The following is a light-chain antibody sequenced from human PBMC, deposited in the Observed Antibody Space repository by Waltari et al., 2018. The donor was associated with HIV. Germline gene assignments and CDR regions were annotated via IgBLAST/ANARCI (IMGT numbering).Light chain of an antibody. CDR3: SSYTSSSTLV. V-gene: IGLV2-14*01. CDR2: DVS. J-gene: IGLJ2*01. Sequence: QSALPQPASVSGSPGQSITISCTGTSSYVGGYNYVSWYQQYAGKAPKLMIYDVSNRPSGVSNRFSGSKSGNTASLTISGLQAEDEADYYCSSYTSSSTLVFGGGTKLTVL. CDR1: SSYVGGYNY.